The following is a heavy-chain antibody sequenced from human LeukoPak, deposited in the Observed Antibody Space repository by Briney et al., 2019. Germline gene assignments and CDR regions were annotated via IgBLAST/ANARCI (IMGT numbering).Heavy chain of an antibody. CDR2: ISSSSSYI. V-gene: IGHV3-21*01. D-gene: IGHD2-15*01. CDR1: GFTLSSYG. CDR3: ANLVVAAGFDY. J-gene: IGHJ4*02. Sequence: GGSLRLSCTASGFTLSSYGMNWVRQAPGKGLEWVSSISSSSSYIYYADSVKGRFTISRDNAKNSLYLQMNSLRAEDTAVYYCANLVVAAGFDYWGQGTLVTVSS.